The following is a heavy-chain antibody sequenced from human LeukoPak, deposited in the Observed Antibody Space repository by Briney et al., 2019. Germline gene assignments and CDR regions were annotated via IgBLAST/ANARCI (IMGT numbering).Heavy chain of an antibody. V-gene: IGHV1-69*01. D-gene: IGHD2-21*01. Sequence: ASVKVSCKASGGTFSSYAISWVRQAPGQGLEWMGGIIPMFGTAKYAQKFQGRVTITADESTSTAYMELRSLRSEDTAVYYCARDSSEFRSLIPHWGQGTLATVSS. CDR2: IIPMFGTA. CDR3: ARDSSEFRSLIPH. J-gene: IGHJ1*01. CDR1: GGTFSSYA.